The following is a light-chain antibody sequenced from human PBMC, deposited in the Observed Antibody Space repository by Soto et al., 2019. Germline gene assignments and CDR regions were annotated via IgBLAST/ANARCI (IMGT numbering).Light chain of an antibody. CDR3: QNFRSSAIS. Sequence: AIQLTQSPSSLSASVGERVSITCRASQGIGSALAWYQLKPGAAPTLLIYDASTMESGVPSRFSGSRSGADFTLTSSRLQPEDFATYYCQNFRSSAISFGRGTKVEIK. CDR2: DAS. J-gene: IGKJ4*01. V-gene: IGKV1-13*02. CDR1: QGIGSA.